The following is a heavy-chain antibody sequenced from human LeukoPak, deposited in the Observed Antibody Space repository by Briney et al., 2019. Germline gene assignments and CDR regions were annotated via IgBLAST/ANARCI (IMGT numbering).Heavy chain of an antibody. CDR1: GFSFDDYG. CDR2: ITNWNGGST. V-gene: IGHV3-20*04. J-gene: IGHJ3*02. Sequence: PGGSLRLSCEASGFSFDDYGMSWVRQSTGKGLEWVSAITNWNGGSTGYADSVRGRFTISRDNAKKSLYLQMNSLRAEDTALYYCARRSRSSTDCYSAFDIWGQGTMVTVSS. CDR3: ARRSRSSTDCYSAFDI. D-gene: IGHD2-2*02.